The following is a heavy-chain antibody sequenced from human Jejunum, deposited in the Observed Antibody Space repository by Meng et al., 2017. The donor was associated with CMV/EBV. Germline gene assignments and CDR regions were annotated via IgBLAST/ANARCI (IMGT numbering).Heavy chain of an antibody. J-gene: IGHJ6*02. V-gene: IGHV3-74*01. Sequence: CAASGFRVSSYWMYWVRQAPGKGLVWVSRINSDGSSTTYADPVKGRFTFSRDNAKNTLYLQMNSLRAEDTAVYYCARANNHAMDVWGQGTTVTVSS. D-gene: IGHD1/OR15-1a*01. CDR1: GFRVSSYW. CDR2: INSDGSST. CDR3: ARANNHAMDV.